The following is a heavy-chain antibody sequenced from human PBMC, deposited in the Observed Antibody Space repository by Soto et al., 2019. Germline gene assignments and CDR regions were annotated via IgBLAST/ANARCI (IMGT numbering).Heavy chain of an antibody. Sequence: EVQLLESGGGLVQPGGSLRLSCAGSGFNFSSFAMTWVRQAPGKGLEWVSTNSGSGGRRFYAASVKGRFTLTSDNSKDTVYLQMNSLRVEDTAFYYCAKEGTAEWIHYYYPTDVWGRGTPVTVSS. J-gene: IGHJ6*02. V-gene: IGHV3-23*01. CDR1: GFNFSSFA. CDR2: NSGSGGRR. D-gene: IGHD5-18*01. CDR3: AKEGTAEWIHYYYPTDV.